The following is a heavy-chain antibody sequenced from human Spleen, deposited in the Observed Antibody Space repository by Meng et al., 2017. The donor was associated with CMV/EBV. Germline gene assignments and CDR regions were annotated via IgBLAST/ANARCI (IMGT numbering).Heavy chain of an antibody. CDR3: AGFGVAITNGLDV. D-gene: IGHD3-3*01. Sequence: GGSLRLSCAASGFMFSSYTMNWVRQAPGKGLEWVSSISSQSNYIYYLDSLKGRFTVPRDNAKNSLYLQVNSLRVEDTAVYYCAGFGVAITNGLDVWGQGTTVTVSS. CDR2: ISSQSNYI. V-gene: IGHV3-21*01. CDR1: GFMFSSYT. J-gene: IGHJ6*02.